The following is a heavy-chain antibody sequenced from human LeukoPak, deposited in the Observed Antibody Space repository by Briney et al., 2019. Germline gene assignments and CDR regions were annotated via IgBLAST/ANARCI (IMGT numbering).Heavy chain of an antibody. D-gene: IGHD4-17*01. V-gene: IGHV4-59*13. CDR1: GGSISSYY. CDR3: ARGTVTMDY. Sequence: PSETLSLTCTVSGGSISSYYWSWIRQPPGKGLEWIGYIYYSGSTKYNPALKSRVTISIDSSKNQFSLNLSSVTAADTAVCYCARGTVTMDYWGRGTLVTVSS. J-gene: IGHJ4*02. CDR2: IYYSGST.